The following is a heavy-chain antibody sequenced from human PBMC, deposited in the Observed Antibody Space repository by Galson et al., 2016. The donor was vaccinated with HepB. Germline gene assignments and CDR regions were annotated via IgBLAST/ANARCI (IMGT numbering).Heavy chain of an antibody. V-gene: IGHV3-33*01. J-gene: IGHJ4*02. CDR2: IWYNGDNK. Sequence: SLRLSCAASGFTFNSYDMHWVRQAPGKGLEWVAVIWYNGDNKFYADSVKGRFTISRDNSKNTLYVQMNSLRAEDTAIYYCARGGGSRWAYFDYWGQGTLVTVSS. D-gene: IGHD2-15*01. CDR3: ARGGGSRWAYFDY. CDR1: GFTFNSYD.